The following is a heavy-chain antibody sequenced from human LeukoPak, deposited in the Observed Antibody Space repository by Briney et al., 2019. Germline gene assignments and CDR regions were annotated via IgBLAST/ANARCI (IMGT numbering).Heavy chain of an antibody. CDR2: IKQGGSEK. CDR1: GFTFSSYW. V-gene: IGHV3-7*01. J-gene: IGHJ2*01. D-gene: IGHD2-2*01. Sequence: PGGSLRLSCAASGFTFSSYWMSWVRQAPGKGLEWVANIKQGGSEKYYVDSVKGRFTISRDNAKNSLYLQMNSLRAEDTAVYYCARGPSYCSSTSCYLYWYFDLWGRGTLVTVSS. CDR3: ARGPSYCSSTSCYLYWYFDL.